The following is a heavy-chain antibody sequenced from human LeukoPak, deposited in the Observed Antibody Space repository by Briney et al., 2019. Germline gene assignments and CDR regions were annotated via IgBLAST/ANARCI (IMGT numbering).Heavy chain of an antibody. CDR1: GGSMNSYH. D-gene: IGHD2-8*02. CDR3: VRVGDSTTGSVLDR. Sequence: PSETLSLTCTVSGGSMNSYHWSWIRQPPGKRPEWIGDINYGGSAKYNPSLNSRVTISIDTSKNQFSLNLISVSAEDTAIYYCVRVGDSTTGSVLDRWGPGTLVTVSS. J-gene: IGHJ4*02. V-gene: IGHV4-59*01. CDR2: INYGGSA.